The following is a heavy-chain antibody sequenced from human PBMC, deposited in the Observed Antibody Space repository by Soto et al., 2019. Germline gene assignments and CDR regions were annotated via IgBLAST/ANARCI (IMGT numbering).Heavy chain of an antibody. CDR3: AKDPDSSGRTDRYYFDY. CDR2: ISWNSGSI. J-gene: IGHJ4*02. D-gene: IGHD6-19*01. CDR1: GFTFDDYA. Sequence: GGFLRLSCAASGFTFDDYAMHWVRQAPGKGLEWVSGISWNSGSIGYADSVKGRFTISRDNAKNSLYLQMNSLRAEDTALYYCAKDPDSSGRTDRYYFDYWGQGTLVTVSS. V-gene: IGHV3-9*01.